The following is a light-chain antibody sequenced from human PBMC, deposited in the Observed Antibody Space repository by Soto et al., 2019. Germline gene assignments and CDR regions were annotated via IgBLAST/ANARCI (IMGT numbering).Light chain of an antibody. CDR2: DAS. Sequence: DIVLTQSPATLSLSPGERATLSCRASQSVSSYLAWYQQKPGQAPRLLIYDASNRATGIPARFSGSGSGTEFTLTISSLETEDSALYYCQQRSNWPTFGQGTRLEI. J-gene: IGKJ5*01. V-gene: IGKV3-11*01. CDR3: QQRSNWPT. CDR1: QSVSSY.